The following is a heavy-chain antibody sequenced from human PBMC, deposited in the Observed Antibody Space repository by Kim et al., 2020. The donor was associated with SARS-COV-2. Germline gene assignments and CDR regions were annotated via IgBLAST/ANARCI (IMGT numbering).Heavy chain of an antibody. J-gene: IGHJ4*02. V-gene: IGHV3-72*01. CDR3: ARGHYSGSGYYFDY. Sequence: AESVKGRFTISRDDSKNSLYLQMNSRKTEDTAVYYCARGHYSGSGYYFDYWGQGTLVTVSS. D-gene: IGHD3-10*01.